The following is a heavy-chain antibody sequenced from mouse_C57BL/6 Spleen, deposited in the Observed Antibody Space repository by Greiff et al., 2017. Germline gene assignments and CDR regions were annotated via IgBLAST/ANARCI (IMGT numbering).Heavy chain of an antibody. Sequence: VQLQQSGAELMKPWASVKLSCKATGYTFTGYWLEWVKQRPGHGLAWIGEILPGSGSTNYNEQFKGKATFAADTSSNTAYMQLSSLTTEDSAICYCARCPDGYYYARDYWGQGTSVTVSS. D-gene: IGHD2-3*01. CDR1: GYTFTGYW. CDR3: ARCPDGYYYARDY. J-gene: IGHJ4*01. V-gene: IGHV1-9*01. CDR2: ILPGSGST.